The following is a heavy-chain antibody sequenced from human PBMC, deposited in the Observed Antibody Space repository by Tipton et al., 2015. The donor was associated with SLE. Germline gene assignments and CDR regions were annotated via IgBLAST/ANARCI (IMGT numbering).Heavy chain of an antibody. CDR3: ARGDYDFWSGFWFDP. Sequence: TLSLTCAVYGGSFSGYYWSWIRQPPGKGLERIGEINHSGSTNYNPSLKSRVTISVDTSKNQFSLKLSSVTAADTAVYYCARGDYDFWSGFWFDPWGQGTLVTVSS. J-gene: IGHJ5*02. CDR2: INHSGST. CDR1: GGSFSGYY. V-gene: IGHV4-34*01. D-gene: IGHD3-3*01.